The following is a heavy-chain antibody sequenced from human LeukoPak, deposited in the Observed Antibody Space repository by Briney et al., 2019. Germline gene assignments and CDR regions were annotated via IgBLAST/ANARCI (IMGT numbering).Heavy chain of an antibody. Sequence: GSLKLSCKASGYTFTTYDINWVRQATGQGLEWGGWMNPKGGNTGYAQKFQGRVTMTTDTSTNTAYMELRSLRSDDTAVYYCARVLLLGYSELFRAFDIWGQGTMVTVSS. D-gene: IGHD3-10*01. J-gene: IGHJ3*02. CDR2: MNPKGGNT. CDR1: GYTFTTYD. CDR3: ARVLLLGYSELFRAFDI. V-gene: IGHV1-8*01.